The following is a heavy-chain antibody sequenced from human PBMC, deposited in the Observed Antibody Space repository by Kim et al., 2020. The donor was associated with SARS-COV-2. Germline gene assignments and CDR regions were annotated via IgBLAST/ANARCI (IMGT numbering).Heavy chain of an antibody. CDR1: GFTFSSYG. D-gene: IGHD3-22*01. CDR3: AKGPQYYYDSSGYPQDDYYYYGMDV. J-gene: IGHJ6*04. Sequence: GGSLRLSCAASGFTFSSYGMHWVRQAPGKGLEWVAVISYDGSNKYYADSVKGRFTISRDNSKNTLYLQMNSLRAEDTAVYYCAKGPQYYYDSSGYPQDDYYYYGMDVWGKGTTVTVSS. CDR2: ISYDGSNK. V-gene: IGHV3-30*18.